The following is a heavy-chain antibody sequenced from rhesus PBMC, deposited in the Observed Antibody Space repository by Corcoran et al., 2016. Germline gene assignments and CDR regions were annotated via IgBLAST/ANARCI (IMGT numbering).Heavy chain of an antibody. CDR3: ARDLDY. CDR2: INGNSGST. V-gene: IGHV4-80*01. CDR1: GGSFSSYW. D-gene: IGHD1-38*01. J-gene: IGHJ4*01. Sequence: QVQLQESGPGLVKPSETLSPTCAVAGGSFSSYWWSWIRQPPGKGLEWIGEINGNSGSTNYNPSLKSRVTISKDASKNQFSLKLSSVTAADTAVYYCARDLDYWGQGVLVTVSS.